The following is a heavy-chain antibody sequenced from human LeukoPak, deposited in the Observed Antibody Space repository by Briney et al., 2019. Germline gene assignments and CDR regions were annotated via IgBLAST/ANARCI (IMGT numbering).Heavy chain of an antibody. J-gene: IGHJ4*02. Sequence: PSETLSLTCAVYGGSFSGYYWSWIRQPPGKGLEWIGEINHSGSTNYNPSLKSQVTISVDTSKNQFSLKLSSVTAADTAVYYCARSFGYSSGWYFGYWGQGTLVTVSS. D-gene: IGHD6-19*01. CDR2: INHSGST. V-gene: IGHV4-34*01. CDR3: ARSFGYSSGWYFGY. CDR1: GGSFSGYY.